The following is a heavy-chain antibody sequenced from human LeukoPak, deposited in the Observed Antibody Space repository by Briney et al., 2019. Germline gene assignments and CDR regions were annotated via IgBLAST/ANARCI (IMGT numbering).Heavy chain of an antibody. V-gene: IGHV3-21*01. Sequence: GGSLRLSCAASGFAFSSYEMNWVRQAPGKGLEWVSSISSSSSYIYYADSVKGRFTISRDNAKNSLYLQMNSLRAEDTAVYYCASRYYGSGSYADFDYWGQGTLVTVSS. D-gene: IGHD3-10*01. CDR2: ISSSSSYI. CDR3: ASRYYGSGSYADFDY. CDR1: GFAFSSYE. J-gene: IGHJ4*02.